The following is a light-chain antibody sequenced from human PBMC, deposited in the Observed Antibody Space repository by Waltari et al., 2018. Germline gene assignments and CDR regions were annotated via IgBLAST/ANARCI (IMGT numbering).Light chain of an antibody. V-gene: IGKV1-5*03. Sequence: DIQMTQSPSTLSAFVGDRVTITCRASQSVSTWLAWFQQKPGNAPKLVVYKASTLESGVPSRFSGRGSGTEFTLTISSLQPDDFATYYCQQYNSRSPWTFGQGTKVEIK. CDR1: QSVSTW. J-gene: IGKJ1*01. CDR3: QQYNSRSPWT. CDR2: KAS.